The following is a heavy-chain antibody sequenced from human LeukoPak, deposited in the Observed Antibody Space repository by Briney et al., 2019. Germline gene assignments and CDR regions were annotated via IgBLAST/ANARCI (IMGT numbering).Heavy chain of an antibody. CDR2: MNPNSGNT. CDR1: GYTFTTYD. Sequence: ASVKASCKASGYTFTTYDINWVRQATGQGLEWMGWMNPNSGNTGYAQKFQGRVTITRDTSASTAYMELSSLRSEDTAVYYCARGRCLGSTNCYYFDSWGQRTLVTVSS. CDR3: ARGRCLGSTNCYYFDS. J-gene: IGHJ4*02. V-gene: IGHV1-8*01. D-gene: IGHD2-2*01.